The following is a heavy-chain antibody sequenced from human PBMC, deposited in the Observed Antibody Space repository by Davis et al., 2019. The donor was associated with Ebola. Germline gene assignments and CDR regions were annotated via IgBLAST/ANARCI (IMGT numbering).Heavy chain of an antibody. Sequence: AASVKVSCKASGYTFTSYYMHWVRQAPGQALEWMGWITPFNGNTNYAQKFQDRVTITRDRSMSTAYMELSSLRSEDTAMYYCASSGGGVTAFDYWGQGTLVTVSS. J-gene: IGHJ4*02. V-gene: IGHV1-45*02. CDR2: ITPFNGNT. D-gene: IGHD3-16*01. CDR3: ASSGGGVTAFDY. CDR1: GYTFTSYY.